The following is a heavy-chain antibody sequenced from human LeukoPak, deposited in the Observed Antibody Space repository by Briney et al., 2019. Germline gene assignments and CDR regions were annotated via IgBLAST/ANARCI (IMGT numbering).Heavy chain of an antibody. D-gene: IGHD2-2*02. CDR3: AKGPNCSTTSCYTVGLIDY. CDR2: LMVRGGST. J-gene: IGHJ4*02. Sequence: GGSLRLSCTAPGFPFSSYAMPWFGKVPGGGWGWAPALMVRGGSTYYADSVKGRFTISRDNSKNTLYLQMNSLRAEDTAVYYCAKGPNCSTTSCYTVGLIDYWGQGTLVTVPS. CDR1: GFPFSSYA. V-gene: IGHV3-23*01.